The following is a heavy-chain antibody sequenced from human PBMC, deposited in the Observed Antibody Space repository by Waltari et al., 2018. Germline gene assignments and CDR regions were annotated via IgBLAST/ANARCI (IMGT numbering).Heavy chain of an antibody. J-gene: IGHJ4*02. V-gene: IGHV3-43D*04. CDR2: ISWDGSST. CDR1: GFTFDDYA. D-gene: IGHD6-13*01. CDR3: AKDKGSWTYYFDY. Sequence: EVQLVESGGVVVQPGGSLRLSCAASGFTFDDYAMHWVRQAAGKGLEWVSFISWDGSSTYYADSVKGRFTISRDNSKNSLYLQMNSLRDEDTALYYCAKDKGSWTYYFDYWGQGTLVTVSS.